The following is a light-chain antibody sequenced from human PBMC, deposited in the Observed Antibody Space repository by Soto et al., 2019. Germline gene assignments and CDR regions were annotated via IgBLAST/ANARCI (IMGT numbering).Light chain of an antibody. CDR2: DAS. CDR3: QQYNNYPWT. CDR1: QNINRR. V-gene: IGKV1-5*01. J-gene: IGKJ1*01. Sequence: DIQMTQSPSTLSASVGERVTITCRASQNINRRLAWYQQKPGKAPNLLIYDASSLESGVPARFSGGGSGTEFTLTISSLQPDDFSTFYCQQYNNYPWTFXQGTKVDIK.